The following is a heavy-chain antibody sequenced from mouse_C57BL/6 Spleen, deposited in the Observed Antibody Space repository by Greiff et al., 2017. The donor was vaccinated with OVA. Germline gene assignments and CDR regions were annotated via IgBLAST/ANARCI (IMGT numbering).Heavy chain of an antibody. CDR2: ISSGSSTI. J-gene: IGHJ2*01. CDR1: GFTFSDYG. V-gene: IGHV5-17*01. D-gene: IGHD1-1*01. CDR3: ARSPVVASPFDY. Sequence: EVKVVESGGGLVKPGGSLKLSCAASGFTFSDYGMHWVRQAPEKGLEWVAYISSGSSTIYYADTVKGRFTISRDNAKNTLFLQMTSLRSEDTAMYYCARSPVVASPFDYWGQGTTLTVSS.